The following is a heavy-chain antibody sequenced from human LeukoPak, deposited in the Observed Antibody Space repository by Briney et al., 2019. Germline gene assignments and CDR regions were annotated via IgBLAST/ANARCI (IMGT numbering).Heavy chain of an antibody. CDR2: ISYDGSNK. CDR3: ARDKGTTSIDN. D-gene: IGHD2/OR15-2a*01. V-gene: IGHV3-30*03. J-gene: IGHJ4*02. Sequence: GGSLRLSCAASGFTFSHRAMHWVRRSPGKGLEWAALISYDGSNKYYANSVKGRFTISRDNPKNTLYLQMNSLRAEDTAVYFCARDKGTTSIDNWGQGALVTVSS. CDR1: GFTFSHRA.